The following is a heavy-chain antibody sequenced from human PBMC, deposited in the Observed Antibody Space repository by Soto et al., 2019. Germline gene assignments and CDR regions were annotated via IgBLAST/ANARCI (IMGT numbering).Heavy chain of an antibody. CDR2: FDPEDGET. Sequence: GDSVKIASKVSGYTVTELSMHWVRQAPGKGLEWMGGFDPEDGETIYAQKFQGRVTMTEDTSTDTAYMELSSLRSEDTAVYYCATADIVVVPVGNAFDIWGQGTMVTVSS. J-gene: IGHJ3*02. CDR1: GYTVTELS. V-gene: IGHV1-24*01. D-gene: IGHD2-15*01. CDR3: ATADIVVVPVGNAFDI.